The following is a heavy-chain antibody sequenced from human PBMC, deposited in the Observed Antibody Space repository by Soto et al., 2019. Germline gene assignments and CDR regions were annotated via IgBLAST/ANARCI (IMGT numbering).Heavy chain of an antibody. J-gene: IGHJ4*02. D-gene: IGHD5-12*01. CDR1: GYSFVSYW. V-gene: IGHV5-51*01. CDR3: ARTDGYEIEY. Sequence: VESRKISCKVSGYSFVSYWIGWVRQMPGKGLEWMGIIYPGDSDTRYSPSFQGQVTISADKSITTVYLQWGSLKASDTAMYYCARTDGYEIEYWGQGTLVTVSS. CDR2: IYPGDSDT.